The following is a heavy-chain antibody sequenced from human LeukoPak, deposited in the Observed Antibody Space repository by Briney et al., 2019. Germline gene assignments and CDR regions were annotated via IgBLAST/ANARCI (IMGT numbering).Heavy chain of an antibody. J-gene: IGHJ4*02. CDR2: FDSEDGAP. CDR1: GYTLTELS. D-gene: IGHD3-10*01. CDR3: ATVPSMVRGVQYFDY. Sequence: ASVNVSCKVSGYTLTELSMHWVRQAPGKGLEGMGGFDSEDGAPIYAQMFQARATMTEDTSTDTAYMELSSLRSEDTAVYYCATVPSMVRGVQYFDYWGQGSLVTVSS. V-gene: IGHV1-24*01.